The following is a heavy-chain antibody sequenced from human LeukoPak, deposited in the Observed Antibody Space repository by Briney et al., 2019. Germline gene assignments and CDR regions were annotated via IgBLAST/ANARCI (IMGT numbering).Heavy chain of an antibody. CDR3: AKDQNYFDSTAYYGIDC. J-gene: IGHJ4*02. CDR1: GYSFSAYY. CDR2: INPNSGAT. V-gene: IGHV1-2*02. Sequence: ASVKVSCKASGYSFSAYYIHWVRQAPGQGLEWMGWINPNSGATNYAQKFHDTVTMTRDTSTSTVYMELTRLRSDDTGVYYCAKDQNYFDSTAYYGIDCWGQGTRVIVSS. D-gene: IGHD3-22*01.